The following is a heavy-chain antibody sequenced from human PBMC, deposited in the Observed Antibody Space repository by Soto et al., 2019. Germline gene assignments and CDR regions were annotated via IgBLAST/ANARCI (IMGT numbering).Heavy chain of an antibody. J-gene: IGHJ6*02. CDR3: ASSQSTRLGGLYMDV. CDR2: INPNSGGT. Sequence: ASVKVSCKASGYTFTGYYMHWVRQAPGQGLEWMGWINPNSGGTNYAQKFQGRVTMTRDTSISTAYMELSRLRSDDTAVYYCASSQSTRLGGLYMDVWGQGTTVTVSS. CDR1: GYTFTGYY. V-gene: IGHV1-2*02. D-gene: IGHD2-2*02.